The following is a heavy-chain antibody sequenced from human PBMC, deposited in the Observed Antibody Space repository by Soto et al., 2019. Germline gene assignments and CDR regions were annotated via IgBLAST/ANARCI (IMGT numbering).Heavy chain of an antibody. CDR1: GFTFSTYA. V-gene: IGHV3-48*02. J-gene: IGHJ6*02. CDR3: ARGRIAMPGTQDYCMDV. D-gene: IGHD6-19*01. CDR2: ISSSSSTI. Sequence: EVQLVESGGGLVQPGGSLRLSCAASGFTFSTYAMNWVRQAPGKRLEWISDISSSSSTIIYADSVKGRFIISRDNAKNPLFLQMNSLGDEDTNVDYCARGRIAMPGTQDYCMDVWGQGTTVTVSS.